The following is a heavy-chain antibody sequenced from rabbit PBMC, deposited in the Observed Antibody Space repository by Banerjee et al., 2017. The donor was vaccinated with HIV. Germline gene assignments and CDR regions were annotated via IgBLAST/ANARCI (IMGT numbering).Heavy chain of an antibody. V-gene: IGHV1S45*01. CDR1: GFSFSSGYD. CDR3: AETWGSTGNYGL. J-gene: IGHJ6*01. Sequence: QEQLVESGGGLVKPGASLTLTCTASGFSFSSGYDMCWVRQAPGKGLEWIACIGTGVGDTYYANWAKGRFTISKTSSTTVTLQVTSLTAADTATYFCAETWGSTGNYGLWGPGTLVTVS. CDR2: IGTGVGDT. D-gene: IGHD7-1*01.